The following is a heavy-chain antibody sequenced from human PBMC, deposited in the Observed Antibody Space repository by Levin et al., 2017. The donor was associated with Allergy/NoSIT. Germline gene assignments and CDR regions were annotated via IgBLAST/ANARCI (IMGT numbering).Heavy chain of an antibody. D-gene: IGHD3-22*01. Sequence: SETLSLTCTVSGGSISSYYWSWIRQPPGKGLEWIGYIYYSGSTNYNPSLKSRVTISVDTSKNQFSLKLSSVTAADTAVYYCARETLATYYYDSSGYPDAFDIWGQGTMVTVSS. CDR2: IYYSGST. CDR1: GGSISSYY. CDR3: ARETLATYYYDSSGYPDAFDI. V-gene: IGHV4-59*01. J-gene: IGHJ3*02.